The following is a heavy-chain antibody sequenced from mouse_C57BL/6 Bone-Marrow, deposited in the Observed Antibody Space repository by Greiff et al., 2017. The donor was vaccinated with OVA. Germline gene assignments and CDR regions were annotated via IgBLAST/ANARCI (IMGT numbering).Heavy chain of an antibody. Sequence: VQLQQSDAELVKPGASVKISCKVSGYTFTDHTIHWMKQRPEQGLEWIGYIYPRDGSTKYNEKFKGKATLTADKSSNTAYMQINSLTSEDSAVYFCARGGTVVDLYFDVWGTGTTVTVSS. CDR3: ARGGTVVDLYFDV. D-gene: IGHD1-1*01. J-gene: IGHJ1*03. V-gene: IGHV1-78*01. CDR2: IYPRDGST. CDR1: GYTFTDHT.